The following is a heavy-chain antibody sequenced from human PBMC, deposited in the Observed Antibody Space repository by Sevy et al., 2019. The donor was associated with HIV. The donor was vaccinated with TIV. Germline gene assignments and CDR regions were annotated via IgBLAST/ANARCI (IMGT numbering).Heavy chain of an antibody. V-gene: IGHV3-21*06. CDR3: VIEAANARYFDY. CDR1: GFAFSSNS. CDR2: ISGSGSYI. D-gene: IGHD2-8*01. J-gene: IGHJ4*02. Sequence: GGSLRLSCVASGFAFSSNSMNWVRQAPGKGLEWVSSISGSGSYIYYADSEQGRVAISRDNAKSLLFLQMNSLRAEDTAVYYCVIEAANARYFDYWGQGILVTVSS.